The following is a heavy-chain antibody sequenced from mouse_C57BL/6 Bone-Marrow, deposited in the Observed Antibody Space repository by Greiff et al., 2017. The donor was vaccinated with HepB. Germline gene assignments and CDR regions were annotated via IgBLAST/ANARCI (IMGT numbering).Heavy chain of an antibody. J-gene: IGHJ1*03. CDR3: ARWITTVVATRYFDV. V-gene: IGHV3-8*01. D-gene: IGHD1-1*01. Sequence: VQLKQSGPGLAKPSQTLSLTCSVTGYSITSDYWNWIRKFPGNKLEYMGYISYSGSTYYNPSLKSRISITRDTSKNQYYLQLNSVTTEDTATYYCARWITTVVATRYFDVWGTGTTVTVSS. CDR1: GYSITSDY. CDR2: ISYSGST.